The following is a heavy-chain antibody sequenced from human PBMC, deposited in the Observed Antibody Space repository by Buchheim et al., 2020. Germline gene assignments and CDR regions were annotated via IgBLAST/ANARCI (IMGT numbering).Heavy chain of an antibody. J-gene: IGHJ6*02. D-gene: IGHD6-19*01. CDR3: ARDGTIAVAGYAYDYYYYGMDV. V-gene: IGHV3-30-3*01. CDR1: GFTFSSYA. Sequence: QVQLVESGGGVVQPGRSLRLSCAASGFTFSSYAMHWVRQAPGKGLEWVAVISYDGSNKYYADSVKGRFTISRDNSKNTLYLQMNSLRAEDTAVYYCARDGTIAVAGYAYDYYYYGMDVWGQGTT. CDR2: ISYDGSNK.